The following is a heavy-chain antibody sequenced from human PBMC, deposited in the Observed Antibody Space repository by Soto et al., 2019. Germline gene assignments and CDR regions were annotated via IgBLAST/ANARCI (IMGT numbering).Heavy chain of an antibody. CDR1: GDSVSIGSAA. CDR2: TYFRSRWST. Sequence: SQTLSLTCAISGDSVSIGSAAWNWIRQSPSRGLEWLGRTYFRSRWSTEYAVSVRSRITITADTSKNQFSLQLNSVTPDDTAVYYCARDGPTTHYYLDYWGQGTPVTVS. CDR3: ARDGPTTHYYLDY. J-gene: IGHJ4*02. D-gene: IGHD1-1*01. V-gene: IGHV6-1*01.